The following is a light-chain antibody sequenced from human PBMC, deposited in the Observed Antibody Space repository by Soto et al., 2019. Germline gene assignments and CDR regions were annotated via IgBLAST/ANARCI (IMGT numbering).Light chain of an antibody. J-gene: IGKJ2*01. Sequence: EIVMTQSPATLSVSPGERATLSCRASQSVSSKLAWYQQKPGQAPRLLIYGASTRATGIPARFSGSGSGTEVTLTISSLQSEDFAVYYCQQYSHWPPYTFGQGTKLEIK. CDR3: QQYSHWPPYT. CDR2: GAS. V-gene: IGKV3-15*01. CDR1: QSVSSK.